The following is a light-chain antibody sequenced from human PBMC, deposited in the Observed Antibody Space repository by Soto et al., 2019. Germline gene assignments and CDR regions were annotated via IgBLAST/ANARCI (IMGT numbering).Light chain of an antibody. Sequence: QSALTQPASVSGSPGQSITISCTGTSSDVGSYNLVSWYQQHPGKAPKLMIYEVSKRPSGVSNRFSGSKSGNTASLTISGLQAEDEADYYCCSYAGSSTSHVVFGGGTKLTVI. CDR2: EVS. CDR1: SSDVGSYNL. CDR3: CSYAGSSTSHVV. J-gene: IGLJ2*01. V-gene: IGLV2-23*02.